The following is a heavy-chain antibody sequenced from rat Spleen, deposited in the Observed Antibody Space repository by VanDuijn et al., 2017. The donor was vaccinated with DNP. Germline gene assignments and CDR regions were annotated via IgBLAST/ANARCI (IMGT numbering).Heavy chain of an antibody. Sequence: EVQLVESGGGLVQPGRSLKLSCAASGFTFSDYNMAWVRQAPKKGLEWVASITNTGGSTYYPDSVKGRFTISRDNAKSTLYLQMNSLRSEDTATYYCTRGLGDYWGQGVMVTVSS. CDR3: TRGLGDY. CDR2: ITNTGGST. J-gene: IGHJ2*01. V-gene: IGHV5-7*01. CDR1: GFTFSDYN. D-gene: IGHD5-1*01.